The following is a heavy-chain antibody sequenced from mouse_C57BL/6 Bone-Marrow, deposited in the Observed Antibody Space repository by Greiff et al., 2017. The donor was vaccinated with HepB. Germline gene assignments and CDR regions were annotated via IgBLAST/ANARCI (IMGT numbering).Heavy chain of an antibody. CDR1: GFTFSDFY. CDR2: SRNKANDYTT. V-gene: IGHV7-1*01. CDR3: ARDRCYDVFAY. D-gene: IGHD2-12*01. J-gene: IGHJ3*01. Sequence: EVKVVESGGGLVQSGRSLRLSCATSGFTFSDFYMEWVRQAPGKGLEWIAASRNKANDYTTEYSASVKGRFIVSRDTSQSILYLQMNALRAEDTAIYYCARDRCYDVFAYWGQGTLVTVSA.